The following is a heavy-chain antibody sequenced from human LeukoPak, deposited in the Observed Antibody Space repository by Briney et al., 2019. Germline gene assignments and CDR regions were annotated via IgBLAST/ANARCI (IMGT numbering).Heavy chain of an antibody. CDR2: INHSGSS. V-gene: IGHV4-61*01. J-gene: IGHJ1*01. Sequence: PSETLSLTCNVSGGSVTSDNCYWTWIRQAPGKGLEWIGEINHSGSSNYNPSLKSRVTISVDTSKNQFSLKLSSVTAADTAVYYCARGEDGDYYFQHWGQGTLVTVSS. CDR1: GGSVTSDNCY. D-gene: IGHD4-17*01. CDR3: ARGEDGDYYFQH.